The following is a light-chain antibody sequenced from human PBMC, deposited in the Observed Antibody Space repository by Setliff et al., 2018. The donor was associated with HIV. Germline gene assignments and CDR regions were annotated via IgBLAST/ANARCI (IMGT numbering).Light chain of an antibody. CDR2: EVS. V-gene: IGLV2-14*01. J-gene: IGLJ1*01. CDR3: TAYTSSITYV. Sequence: QSALTQPASVSGSPGQSITISCTGTRSDVGGYKYVSWYQQHPGKVPKLLIYEVSGRPSGVSNRFSGSTSGNTASLTISGLQAEDEADYYCTAYTSSITYVFGTGTKVT. CDR1: RSDVGGYKY.